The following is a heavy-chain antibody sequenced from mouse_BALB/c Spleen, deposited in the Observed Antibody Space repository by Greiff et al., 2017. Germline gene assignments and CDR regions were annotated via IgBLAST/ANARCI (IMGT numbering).Heavy chain of an antibody. V-gene: IGHV5-12-1*01. CDR2: ISSGGGST. Sequence: EVKLVESGGGLVKPGGSLKLSCAASGFAFSSYDMSWVRQTPEKRLEWVAYISSGGGSTYYPDTVKGRFTISRDNAKNTLYLQMSSLKSEDTAMYYCARQGYYDYDWFAYWGQGTLVTVSA. CDR1: GFAFSSYD. D-gene: IGHD2-4*01. J-gene: IGHJ3*01. CDR3: ARQGYYDYDWFAY.